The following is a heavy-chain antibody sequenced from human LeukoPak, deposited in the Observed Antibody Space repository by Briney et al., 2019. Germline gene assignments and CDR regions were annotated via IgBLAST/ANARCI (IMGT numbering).Heavy chain of an antibody. CDR3: ARDQYYYDSSGYYLQGFDY. V-gene: IGHV1-2*02. D-gene: IGHD3-22*01. CDR1: GYTFTGYY. CDR2: INPNSGGT. J-gene: IGHJ4*02. Sequence: ASVKVSCKASGYTFTGYYVHWVRQAPGQGLEWMGWINPNSGGTNYAQKFQGRVTMTRDTSISTAYMELSRLRSDDTAVYYCARDQYYYDSSGYYLQGFDYWGQGTLVTVSS.